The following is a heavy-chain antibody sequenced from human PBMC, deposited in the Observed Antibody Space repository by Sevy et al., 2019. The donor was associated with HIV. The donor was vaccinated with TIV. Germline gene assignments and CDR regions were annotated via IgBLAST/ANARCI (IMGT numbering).Heavy chain of an antibody. V-gene: IGHV3-21*01. CDR3: ARDVDSNYDGIDA. CDR1: GFTFSNYR. D-gene: IGHD4-4*01. Sequence: GGSLRLSCAASGFTFSNYRMNWVRQAPGKGLEWGSSISSSSNYIYYADSVKGRFTISRDNSKNTVDLQMNSLRVEDTAVYYCARDVDSNYDGIDAWGQGTTVTVSS. CDR2: ISSSSNYI. J-gene: IGHJ6*02.